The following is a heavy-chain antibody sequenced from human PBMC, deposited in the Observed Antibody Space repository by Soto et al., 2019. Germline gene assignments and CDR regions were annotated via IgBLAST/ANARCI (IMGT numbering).Heavy chain of an antibody. J-gene: IGHJ3*02. CDR3: ARVGGGAFDI. D-gene: IGHD3-16*01. V-gene: IGHV4-59*01. CDR1: GGSISSYY. Sequence: SETLSLTCTVSGGSISSYYWSWIRQPPGKGLEWIGYIYYSGSTNYNPSLKSRVTISVDTSKNQFSLKLSSVTAADTAVYYCARVGGGAFDIGGQGTMVTVPS. CDR2: IYYSGST.